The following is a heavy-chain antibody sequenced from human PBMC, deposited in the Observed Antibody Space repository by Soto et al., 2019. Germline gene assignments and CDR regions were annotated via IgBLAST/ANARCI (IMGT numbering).Heavy chain of an antibody. D-gene: IGHD2-15*01. CDR3: AKDPKWSPFDWFDP. J-gene: IGHJ5*02. CDR2: ISSSSSYI. Sequence: GGSLRLSCAASGFTFSSYSMNWVRQAPGKGLEWVSSISSSSSYIYYADSVKGRFTISRDNAKNSLYLQMNSLRAEDTAVYYCAKDPKWSPFDWFDPWGQGTLVTVSS. CDR1: GFTFSSYS. V-gene: IGHV3-21*01.